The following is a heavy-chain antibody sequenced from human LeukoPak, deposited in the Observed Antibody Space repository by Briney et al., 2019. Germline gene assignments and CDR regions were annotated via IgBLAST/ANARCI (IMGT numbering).Heavy chain of an antibody. CDR2: IYHSGST. CDR3: ARGRGWEPPSNWFDP. Sequence: PSETLSLTCTVSGYSISSGYYWGWIRQPPGKGLEWIGSIYHSGSTYYSPSLKSRVTISVDTSKNQFSLKLSSVTAADTAVYYCARGRGWEPPSNWFDPWGQGTLVTVSS. D-gene: IGHD1-26*01. V-gene: IGHV4-38-2*02. J-gene: IGHJ5*02. CDR1: GYSISSGYY.